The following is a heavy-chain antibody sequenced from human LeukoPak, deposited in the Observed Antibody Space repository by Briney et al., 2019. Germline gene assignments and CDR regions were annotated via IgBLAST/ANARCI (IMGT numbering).Heavy chain of an antibody. D-gene: IGHD3-22*01. Sequence: GGSLRLSCAASGFIFSSYVMSWVRQAPGKGLEWGSGISGSGESTYYADSVKGRFTISRDNSKNTLSLQMHSLRAEDTAVYYCAKDHSSDSSGLHWGEGTLVTVSS. J-gene: IGHJ1*01. V-gene: IGHV3-23*01. CDR3: AKDHSSDSSGLH. CDR1: GFIFSSYV. CDR2: ISGSGEST.